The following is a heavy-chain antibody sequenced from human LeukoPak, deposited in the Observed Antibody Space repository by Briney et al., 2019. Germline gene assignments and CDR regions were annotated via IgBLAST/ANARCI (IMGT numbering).Heavy chain of an antibody. D-gene: IGHD1-26*01. CDR2: VHLNGAT. J-gene: IGHJ4*02. CDR1: GGSIMTTNW. CDR3: TRESGAFSPFGS. Sequence: SETLSLTCDVSGGSIMTTNWWSWVRQSPNKGLEWIGEVHLNGATNYNPSLESRVTMSIDTSKNHLSLELTSVTAADTAMYYCTRESGAFSPFGSWGQGTLVTVSS. V-gene: IGHV4-4*02.